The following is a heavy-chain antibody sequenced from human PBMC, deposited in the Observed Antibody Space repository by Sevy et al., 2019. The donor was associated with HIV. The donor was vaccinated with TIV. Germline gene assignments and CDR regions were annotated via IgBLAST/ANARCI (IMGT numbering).Heavy chain of an antibody. CDR2: IYFTGNT. CDR3: ARDSTTRPRVLDY. Sequence: SETLTLTCSVSGGSISSYFWTWVRQSPGKGLEWIGNIYFTGNTDYSPSLKSRVTLSLDTSKSQYSLTLKSVTAADTAIYFCARDSTTRPRVLDYWGQGTLVTVSS. V-gene: IGHV4-59*01. J-gene: IGHJ4*02. D-gene: IGHD1-1*01. CDR1: GGSISSYF.